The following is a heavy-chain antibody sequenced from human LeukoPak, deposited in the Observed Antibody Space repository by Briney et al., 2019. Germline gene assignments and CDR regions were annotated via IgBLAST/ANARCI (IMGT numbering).Heavy chain of an antibody. V-gene: IGHV3-48*01. J-gene: IGHJ4*02. CDR1: GFTFSSYS. CDR3: ARDGRDYDYVWGSYRFPPGYYFDY. D-gene: IGHD3-16*02. CDR2: INSRSTTK. Sequence: GGSLRLSCAVSGFTFSSYSMKWVRQAPGRGLEWLSYINSRSTTKFYADSVKGRFTISRDNAKNSMYLQMSSLRAEDTAVYYCARDGRDYDYVWGSYRFPPGYYFDYWGQGALVTVSS.